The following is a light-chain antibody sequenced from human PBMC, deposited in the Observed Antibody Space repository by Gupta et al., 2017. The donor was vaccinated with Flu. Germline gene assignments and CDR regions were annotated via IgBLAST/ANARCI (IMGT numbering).Light chain of an antibody. J-gene: IGKJ5*01. Sequence: DIQMTQSPSSLSASVGDRVTITCRASQGIINNLAWFQQKPGKGPKSLIYAASSLQGGVPSKFSGSGSVSGTDFTLTISSLQPEDSATYFCQQYNSYPPTFGQGTRLEIK. CDR1: QGIINN. CDR3: QQYNSYPPT. V-gene: IGKV1-16*02. CDR2: AAS.